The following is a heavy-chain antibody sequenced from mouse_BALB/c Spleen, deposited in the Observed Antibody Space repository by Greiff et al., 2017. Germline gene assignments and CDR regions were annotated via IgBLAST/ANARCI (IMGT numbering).Heavy chain of an antibody. CDR2: INPSTGYP. D-gene: IGHD2-14*01. V-gene: IGHV1-7*01. CDR1: GYTFTSYW. Sequence: VLLQQSGAELAKPGASVKLSCKASGYTFTSYWLPWVKQRPGQGLEWIGYINPSTGYPEYNQKFKDKATLTADKSSITAYMQLSSLTSEDSAVYDCASRGYDGDYAMDYWGQGTSVTVSS. J-gene: IGHJ4*01. CDR3: ASRGYDGDYAMDY.